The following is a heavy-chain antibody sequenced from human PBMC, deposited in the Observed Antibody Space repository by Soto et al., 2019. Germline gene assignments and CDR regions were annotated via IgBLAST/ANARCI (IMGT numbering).Heavy chain of an antibody. V-gene: IGHV3-74*01. CDR2: INSDGSSI. J-gene: IGHJ4*02. CDR1: VFTFSSYW. D-gene: IGHD6-19*01. Sequence: PGGSLRLSCAASVFTFSSYWMHWVRQAPGKGLVWVSRINSDGSSISYADSVKGRFTISRDNAKNTLYLQMNSLRVEDTAVYYCARETGYSSGWRQDYWGQGTLVTVSS. CDR3: ARETGYSSGWRQDY.